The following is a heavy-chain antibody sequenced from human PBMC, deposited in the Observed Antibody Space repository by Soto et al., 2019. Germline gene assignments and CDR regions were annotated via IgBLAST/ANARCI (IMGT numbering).Heavy chain of an antibody. Sequence: AETLASTFTVSGGSMRSYYWSWIRQPPGKVLEWIGYIYYSGSATYNPSLKSRVTISVDTSKSQFSLKLTSVTAADSAVYYCAMGSSGEVWGQGNTVPVSS. J-gene: IGHJ6*02. V-gene: IGHV4-59*01. CDR2: IYYSGSA. D-gene: IGHD6-19*01. CDR3: AMGSSGEV. CDR1: GGSMRSYY.